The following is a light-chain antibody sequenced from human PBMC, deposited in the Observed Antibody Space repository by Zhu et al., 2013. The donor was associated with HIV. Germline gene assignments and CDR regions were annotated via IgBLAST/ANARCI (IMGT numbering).Light chain of an antibody. V-gene: IGKV1-16*02. J-gene: IGKJ4*01. CDR1: QDISNY. CDR2: AAS. CDR3: QQYNSNPLT. Sequence: DIQMTQSPSSLSASVGDRVTITCRASQDISNYLAWFQQKPGKAPKSLIYAASNLQSGVPSKFSGSGSGTDFTLTISGLQPEDFAIYYCQQYNSNPLTFGGGTRWRSN.